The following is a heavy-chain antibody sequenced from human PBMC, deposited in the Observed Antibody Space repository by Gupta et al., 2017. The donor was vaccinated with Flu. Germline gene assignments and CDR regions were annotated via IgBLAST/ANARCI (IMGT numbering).Heavy chain of an antibody. CDR3: VKEMNSFYGSGTNRFDP. J-gene: IGHJ5*02. CDR2: ISWNSATE. CDR1: KFTFDEYA. D-gene: IGHD3-10*01. Sequence: EVVLVESGGGLVQPGTSLRVSCAASKFTFDEYAMHWVRQRPGKGLEWVSGISWNSATEGYADSVKGRFTISRDNVDNSLYLQMNNLRVEDTALYYCVKEMNSFYGSGTNRFDPWGQGTLVTVSS. V-gene: IGHV3-9*01.